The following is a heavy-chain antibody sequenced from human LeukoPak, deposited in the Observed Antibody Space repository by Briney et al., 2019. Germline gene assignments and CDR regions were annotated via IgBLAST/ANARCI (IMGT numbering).Heavy chain of an antibody. CDR1: GGSISSYY. J-gene: IGHJ5*02. V-gene: IGHV4-59*01. CDR3: ARDNSVGDTAWWFDP. Sequence: KPSETLSLTCTVSGGSISSYYWSWIRQPPGKGLEWIGYMFYSGSTNYNPSLKSRVTISVDTSKNQFSLKLSSVTAEDTAVYYCARDNSVGDTAWWFDPWGQGTLVTVSS. D-gene: IGHD1-26*01. CDR2: MFYSGST.